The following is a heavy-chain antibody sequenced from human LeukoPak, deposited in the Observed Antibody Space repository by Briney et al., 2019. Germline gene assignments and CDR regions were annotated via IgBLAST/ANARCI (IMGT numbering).Heavy chain of an antibody. CDR1: GFTFSSYS. D-gene: IGHD4-17*01. V-gene: IGHV3-21*01. CDR3: ASRGTTANYYYYYGMDV. CDR2: ISSSSSYI. J-gene: IGHJ6*02. Sequence: GGSLRLSCAASGFTFSSYSMNWVRQAPGKGLEWVSSISSSSSYIYYADSVKGRFTISRDNAKNSLYLQMNSLRAEDTAVYYCASRGTTANYYYYYGMDVWGQGTTVTVSS.